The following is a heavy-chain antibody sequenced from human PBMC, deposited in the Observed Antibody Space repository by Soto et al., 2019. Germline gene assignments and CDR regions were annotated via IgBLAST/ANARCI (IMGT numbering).Heavy chain of an antibody. D-gene: IGHD4-4*01. V-gene: IGHV3-30-3*01. CDR2: ISYDGSNK. Sequence: QVQLVESGGGVVQPGRSLRLSCAASGFNFSRYAMHWVRQAPGKGLEWVAVISYDGSNKYYGDSVKGRFTISRDKSKNTLYLQMNSLRVEDTAVYYCARDWSNYVGSYYGMDVWGQGTTVNVCS. CDR3: ARDWSNYVGSYYGMDV. J-gene: IGHJ6*02. CDR1: GFNFSRYA.